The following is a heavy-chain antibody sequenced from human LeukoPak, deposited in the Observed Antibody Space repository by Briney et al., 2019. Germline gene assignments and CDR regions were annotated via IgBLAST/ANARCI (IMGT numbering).Heavy chain of an antibody. CDR3: ARVRDGYNDAYDI. Sequence: ASVKVSCKASGYTFTNYGISWVRQAPGQGLEWMGWISANNGNRNYALKLQDRVSMTTDTSTSTVYMELSSLRSEDTAVYYCARVRDGYNDAYDIWGQGTMVTVHS. J-gene: IGHJ3*02. CDR2: ISANNGNR. V-gene: IGHV1-18*01. D-gene: IGHD5-24*01. CDR1: GYTFTNYG.